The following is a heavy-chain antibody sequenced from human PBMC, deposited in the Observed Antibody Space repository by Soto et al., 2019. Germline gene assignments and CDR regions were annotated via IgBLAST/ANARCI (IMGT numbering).Heavy chain of an antibody. Sequence: GGSLRLSCAASGFTVSDNYMTWVRQAPGKGLEWVTVIYSGGSTYYADSVKGRFTISRDNSKNTLYLQMNSLRAEDTAVYYCARSGYSYGPFDYWGQGTLVTVSS. V-gene: IGHV3-53*01. CDR3: ARSGYSYGPFDY. J-gene: IGHJ4*02. CDR1: GFTVSDNY. D-gene: IGHD5-18*01. CDR2: IYSGGST.